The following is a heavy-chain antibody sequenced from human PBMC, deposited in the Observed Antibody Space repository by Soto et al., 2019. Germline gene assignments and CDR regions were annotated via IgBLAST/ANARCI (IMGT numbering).Heavy chain of an antibody. J-gene: IGHJ4*02. D-gene: IGHD3-9*01. CDR3: ARGDRRDDIVTGYYRPWDY. CDR2: ISSSSSYI. CDR1: GFTFSSYS. V-gene: IGHV3-21*01. Sequence: GGSLRLSCAASGFTFSSYSMNWVRQAPGKGLEWVSSISSSSSYIYYADSVKGRFTISRDNAKNSLYLQMNSLRAEDTAVYYCARGDRRDDIVTGYYRPWDYWGQGTLVTVS.